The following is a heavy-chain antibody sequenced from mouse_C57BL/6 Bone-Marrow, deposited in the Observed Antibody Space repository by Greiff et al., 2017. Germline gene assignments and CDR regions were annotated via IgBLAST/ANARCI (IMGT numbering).Heavy chain of an antibody. CDR3: ARLGRWLLGFDY. CDR1: GYAFSSSW. V-gene: IGHV1-82*01. Sequence: VKLMESGPELVKPAASVTISCKASGYAFSSSWMNWVKQRPGTGLEWIGRIYPGDGDTNYNGKFKGKATLTADKSSSTAYMQLSSLTSEDSAVYFCARLGRWLLGFDYWGQGTTLTVSS. CDR2: IYPGDGDT. D-gene: IGHD2-3*01. J-gene: IGHJ2*01.